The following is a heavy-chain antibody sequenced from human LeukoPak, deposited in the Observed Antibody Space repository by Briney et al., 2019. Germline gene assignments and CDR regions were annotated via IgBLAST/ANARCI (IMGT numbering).Heavy chain of an antibody. V-gene: IGHV1-69*13. CDR2: IIPIFGTA. J-gene: IGHJ4*02. CDR1: GYTFTSYA. Sequence: SVKVSCKASGYTFTSYAISWVRQAPGQGLEWMGGIIPIFGTANYAQKLQGRVTITADESTSTAYMELSSLRSEDTAVYYCARDGQSSGSRDYWGQGTLVTVSS. D-gene: IGHD1-26*01. CDR3: ARDGQSSGSRDY.